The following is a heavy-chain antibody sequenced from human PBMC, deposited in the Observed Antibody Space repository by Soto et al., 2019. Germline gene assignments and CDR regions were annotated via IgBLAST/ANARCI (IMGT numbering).Heavy chain of an antibody. D-gene: IGHD3-16*01. Sequence: PSETLSLTCTVSGGSISSGGYYWSWIRQHPGKGLEWIGYIYYSGSTYYNPSLKSRVTISVDTSKNQFSLKLSSVTAADTAVYYCATSAELGEFDYWGQGTLVTVSS. CDR3: ATSAELGEFDY. J-gene: IGHJ4*02. CDR1: GGSISSGGYY. CDR2: IYYSGST. V-gene: IGHV4-31*03.